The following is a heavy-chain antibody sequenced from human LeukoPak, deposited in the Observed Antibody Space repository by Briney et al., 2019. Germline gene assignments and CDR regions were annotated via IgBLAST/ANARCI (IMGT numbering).Heavy chain of an antibody. CDR3: IADPLRRTTVAPPY. CDR2: IKSKTDGGTT. Sequence: PGDSLRLSCAASGFSINNAWMSWVRQAPGKGLEWVGRIKSKTDGGTTDYAAPVKGRFTISRDESKNTLYLQMDSLKIEDTAVYYCIADPLRRTTVAPPYWGQGTLVTVSS. D-gene: IGHD4-11*01. J-gene: IGHJ4*02. V-gene: IGHV3-15*01. CDR1: GFSINNAW.